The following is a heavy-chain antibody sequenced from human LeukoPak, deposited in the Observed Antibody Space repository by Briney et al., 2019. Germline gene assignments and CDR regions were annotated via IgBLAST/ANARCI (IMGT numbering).Heavy chain of an antibody. J-gene: IGHJ4*02. D-gene: IGHD5-18*01. V-gene: IGHV3-30*02. CDR2: IRYDGSNK. CDR3: AKDVRGGDTAIEPIDY. Sequence: GGSLRLSCAASGFAFSSYGMHWVRQAPGKGLAWVAFIRYDGSNKDYADSAKGRFTISRDNSKNTLYLQMNSLRAEDTAVYYCAKDVRGGDTAIEPIDYWGQGTLVTVSS. CDR1: GFAFSSYG.